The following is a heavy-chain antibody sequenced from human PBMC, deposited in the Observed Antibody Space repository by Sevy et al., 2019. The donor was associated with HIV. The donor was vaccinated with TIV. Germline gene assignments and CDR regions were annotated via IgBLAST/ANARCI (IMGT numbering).Heavy chain of an antibody. V-gene: IGHV5-51*01. Sequence: GESLKISCKGSGYSFTSYWIGWVRQMPGKGLEWMGIIYPGDSDTRYSPSFQGQVTISADKSISTAYLQWSSLKASDTAMYYCARHEGGYDFWSGDTNWFDPWGQGTLVTVSS. CDR1: GYSFTSYW. D-gene: IGHD3-3*01. CDR2: IYPGDSDT. J-gene: IGHJ5*02. CDR3: ARHEGGYDFWSGDTNWFDP.